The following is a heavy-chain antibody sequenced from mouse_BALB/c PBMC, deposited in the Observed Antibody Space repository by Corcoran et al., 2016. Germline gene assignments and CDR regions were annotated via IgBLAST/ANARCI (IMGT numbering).Heavy chain of an antibody. Sequence: DVQLQESGPVLVKPSQSLSLTCTVTGYSITSDYAWNWIRQFPGNKLEWMGYISYSGSTSYNPSLKSRISITRDTSKNQFFLQLNSVTTEDTATYYCSRGYRYDYFDYWGQGTTLTVSS. D-gene: IGHD2-14*01. J-gene: IGHJ2*01. CDR3: SRGYRYDYFDY. CDR2: ISYSGST. V-gene: IGHV3-2*02. CDR1: GYSITSDYA.